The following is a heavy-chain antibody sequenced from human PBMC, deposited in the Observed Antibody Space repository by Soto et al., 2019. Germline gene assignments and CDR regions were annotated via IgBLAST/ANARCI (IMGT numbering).Heavy chain of an antibody. D-gene: IGHD3-3*01. CDR3: AKDTALNYDFWSGGIDY. V-gene: IGHV3-9*01. Sequence: EVQLVESGGGLVQPGRSLRLSCAASGFTFDDYAMHWVRQAPGKGLEWVSGISWNSGSIGYADSVKGRFTISRDNAKNSLYLQMNSLRDEDTALYYCAKDTALNYDFWSGGIDYWGQGTLVTVSS. CDR2: ISWNSGSI. J-gene: IGHJ4*02. CDR1: GFTFDDYA.